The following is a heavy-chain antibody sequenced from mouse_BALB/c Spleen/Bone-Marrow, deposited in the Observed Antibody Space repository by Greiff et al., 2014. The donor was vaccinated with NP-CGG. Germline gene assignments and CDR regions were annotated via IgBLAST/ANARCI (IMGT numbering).Heavy chain of an antibody. J-gene: IGHJ4*01. CDR2: IRNKANGYTT. CDR1: GFTFTDYY. Sequence: VQLQQSGGGLVQPGGSLRLSCAASGFTFTDYYMNWVRQPPGKGLEWVGCIRNKANGYTTEYSASGKGRFTITIDNSQSILYLQMNTMRAEDSTTYYCATSHYPRAMDYWGQGTSVTVSS. CDR3: ATSHYPRAMDY. D-gene: IGHD5-5*01. V-gene: IGHV7-3*02.